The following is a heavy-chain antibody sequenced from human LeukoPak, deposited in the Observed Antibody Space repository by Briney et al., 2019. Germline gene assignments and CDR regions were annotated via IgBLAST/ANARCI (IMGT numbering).Heavy chain of an antibody. Sequence: GESLKISCKGSGYSFTRYWIAWVRQMPGKGLEWMGIIYPRDSDTRYSPSFQGQVTISADKSISTAYLQWSSLKASDTAMYYCARRSYCGGGSCAIDYWGQGTLVTVSS. CDR3: ARRSYCGGGSCAIDY. V-gene: IGHV5-51*01. CDR1: GYSFTRYW. J-gene: IGHJ4*02. D-gene: IGHD2-15*01. CDR2: IYPRDSDT.